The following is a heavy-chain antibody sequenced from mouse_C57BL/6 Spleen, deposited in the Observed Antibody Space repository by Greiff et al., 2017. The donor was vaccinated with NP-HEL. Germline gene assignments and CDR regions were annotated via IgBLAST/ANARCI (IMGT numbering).Heavy chain of an antibody. J-gene: IGHJ3*01. CDR3: ARYDGYYPAWFAY. CDR1: GYTFTNYW. Sequence: VQLQQSGAELVRPGTSVKMSCTASGYTFTNYWIGWAKQRPGHGLEWIGDIYPGGGYTNYTEKFKGKATLTADKSSSTAYMQFSSLTSEDSAIYYCARYDGYYPAWFAYWGQGTLVTVSA. V-gene: IGHV1-63*01. D-gene: IGHD2-3*01. CDR2: IYPGGGYT.